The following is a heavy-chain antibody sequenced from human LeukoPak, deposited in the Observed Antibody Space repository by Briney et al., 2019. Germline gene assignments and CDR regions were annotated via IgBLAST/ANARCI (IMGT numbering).Heavy chain of an antibody. CDR1: GGSLCSYY. Sequence: SETLSLTCTVSGGSLCSYYCGWIRQPPGRVLEWIGYIYYSGSNNYNPSLKSRVTISVDTSKNQFSLKLSSVTAADTAVYYCARGAGDFDYWGQGTLVTVSS. CDR2: IYYSGSN. V-gene: IGHV4-59*01. CDR3: ARGAGDFDY. D-gene: IGHD7-27*01. J-gene: IGHJ4*02.